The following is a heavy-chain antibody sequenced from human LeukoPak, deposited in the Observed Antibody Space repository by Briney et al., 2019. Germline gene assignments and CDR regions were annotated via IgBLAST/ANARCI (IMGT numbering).Heavy chain of an antibody. J-gene: IGHJ6*02. CDR3: ASVVPAATGYYGMDV. D-gene: IGHD2-2*01. CDR1: GYTFSVHY. CDR2: IIPIFGTA. V-gene: IGHV1-69*13. Sequence: SVKVSCKASGYTFSVHYLHWVRQAPGQGLEWMGGIIPIFGTANYAQKFQGRVTITADESTSTAYMELSSLRPEDTAVYYCASVVPAATGYYGMDVWGQGTTVTVSS.